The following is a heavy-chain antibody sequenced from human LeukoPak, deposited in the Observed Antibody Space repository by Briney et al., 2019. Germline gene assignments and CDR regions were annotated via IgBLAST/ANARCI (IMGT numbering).Heavy chain of an antibody. J-gene: IGHJ6*03. CDR2: ISYDGSNK. CDR3: ARSLYCGGDCYLLNYYYYMDV. Sequence: GGSLRLSCGASGFTFSSYAMHWVRQAPGKGLEWVAVISYDGSNKYYADSVKGRFTISRDNSKNTLYLQMNSLRAEDTAVYYCARSLYCGGDCYLLNYYYYMDVWGKGTTVTVSS. CDR1: GFTFSSYA. V-gene: IGHV3-30*04. D-gene: IGHD2-21*02.